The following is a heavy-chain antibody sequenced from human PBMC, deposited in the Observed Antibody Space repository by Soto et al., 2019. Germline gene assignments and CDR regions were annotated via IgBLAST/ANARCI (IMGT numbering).Heavy chain of an antibody. J-gene: IGHJ5*02. Sequence: PSETLSLTCTMSGGSMTTNYWSWIRQSPGKGLEWIGYAFYSGDANYSPSLNSRVTMSIDTSKNQFSLTLNSVTAADTAVYYCARGRGWHLPWGQGTLVTVSS. V-gene: IGHV4-59*01. CDR3: ARGRGWHLP. CDR1: GGSMTTNY. D-gene: IGHD6-19*01. CDR2: AFYSGDA.